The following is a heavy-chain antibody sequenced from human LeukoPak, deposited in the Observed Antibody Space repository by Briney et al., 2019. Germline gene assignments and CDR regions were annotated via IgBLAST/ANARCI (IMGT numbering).Heavy chain of an antibody. CDR2: IIPVYGTA. J-gene: IGHJ5*02. D-gene: IGHD5-24*01. Sequence: SVTVSCKASGGTFSNYPIIWVRLAPGRGLECLGGIIPVYGTANYAQMFHGRITLTAQESTATAYMELRSLTSDDTAMYFCATHTGGYNYWRFDIWGQGTLVTVSS. CDR3: ATHTGGYNYWRFDI. CDR1: GGTFSNYP. V-gene: IGHV1-69*13.